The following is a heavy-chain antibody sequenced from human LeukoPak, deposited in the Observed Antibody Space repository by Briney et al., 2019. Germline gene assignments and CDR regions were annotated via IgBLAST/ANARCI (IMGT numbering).Heavy chain of an antibody. J-gene: IGHJ4*02. CDR2: IDGGAVKT. CDR1: GFRFDAFT. CDR3: VKESPHWTVTPGD. Sequence: PGGSLRLSCIASGFRFDAFTTGWVRQAPGEGLEWVSGIDGGAVKTYFADSVKGRFTISRDNSKNTVHLQMNSLRAEDTGVYYCVKESPHWTVTPGDWGQGTLVIVSS. D-gene: IGHD4-17*01. V-gene: IGHV3-23*01.